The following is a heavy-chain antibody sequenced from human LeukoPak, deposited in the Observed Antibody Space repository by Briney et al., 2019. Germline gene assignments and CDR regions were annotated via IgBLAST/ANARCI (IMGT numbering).Heavy chain of an antibody. Sequence: SETLSLTCTVSGGSFSSGSYYWSWIRQPPGKGLEWIGYIYYSGSTNYNPSLKSRVTISVDTSKNQFSLKLSSVTAADTAAYYCALGGIAVAGPYMEDYWGQGTLVTVSS. D-gene: IGHD6-19*01. V-gene: IGHV4-61*01. J-gene: IGHJ4*02. CDR1: GGSFSSGSYY. CDR2: IYYSGST. CDR3: ALGGIAVAGPYMEDY.